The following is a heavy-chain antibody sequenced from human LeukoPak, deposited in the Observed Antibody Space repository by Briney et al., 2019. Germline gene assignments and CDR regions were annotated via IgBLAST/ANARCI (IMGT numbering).Heavy chain of an antibody. CDR3: ARTSIAARRYYYYMDV. Sequence: PSETLSLTCAVYGGSFSGYYWSWIRQPPGKGLEWIGEINHSGSTNYNPSLKSRVTISVDTSKNQFSLKLNSVTAADTAVYYCARTSIAARRYYYYMDVWGKGTTVTVSS. J-gene: IGHJ6*03. D-gene: IGHD6-6*01. CDR2: INHSGST. CDR1: GGSFSGYY. V-gene: IGHV4-34*01.